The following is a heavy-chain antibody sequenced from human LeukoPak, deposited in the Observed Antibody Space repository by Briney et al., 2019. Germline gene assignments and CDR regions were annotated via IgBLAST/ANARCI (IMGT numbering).Heavy chain of an antibody. Sequence: VASVTVSCKPSGYTFTGYYMHWVRQAPGPRLEWVGWINPNSGGTNYAQKFQGRVTMTRDTSISTAYMVISRLRADDTAVYYGARSQYSSSWYLDYWGQGTLVTVSS. CDR1: GYTFTGYY. J-gene: IGHJ4*02. D-gene: IGHD6-13*01. CDR3: ARSQYSSSWYLDY. CDR2: INPNSGGT. V-gene: IGHV1-2*02.